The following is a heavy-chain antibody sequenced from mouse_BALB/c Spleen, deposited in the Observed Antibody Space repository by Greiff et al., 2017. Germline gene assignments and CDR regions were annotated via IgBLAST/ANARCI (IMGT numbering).Heavy chain of an antibody. CDR3: ARYYRYGNPFDY. J-gene: IGHJ2*01. V-gene: IGHV3-8*02. D-gene: IGHD2-14*01. CDR2: ISYSGST. Sequence: EVKVVESGPSLVKPSQTLSLTCSVTGDSITSGYWNWIRKFPGNKLEYMGYISYSGSTYYNPSLKSRISITRDTSKNQYYLQLNSVTTEDTATYYCARYYRYGNPFDYWGQGTTLTVSS. CDR1: GDSITSGY.